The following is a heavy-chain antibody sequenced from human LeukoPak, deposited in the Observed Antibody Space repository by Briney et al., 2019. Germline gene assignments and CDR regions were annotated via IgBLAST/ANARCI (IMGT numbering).Heavy chain of an antibody. D-gene: IGHD3-22*01. CDR3: ARHDSSGYYYAGVAFDI. CDR2: IYPGDSDT. CDR1: GYSFTSYW. J-gene: IGHJ3*02. V-gene: IGHV5-51*07. Sequence: GESLKISCKGSGYSFTSYWIGWVHQMPGKGLGWMGIIYPGDSDTRYSPSFQGQVTISADKSISTAYLQWSSLKASDTAMYYYARHDSSGYYYAGVAFDIWGQGTMVTVSS.